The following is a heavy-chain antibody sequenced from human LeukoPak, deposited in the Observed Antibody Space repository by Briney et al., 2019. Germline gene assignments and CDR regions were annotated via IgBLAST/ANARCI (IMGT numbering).Heavy chain of an antibody. V-gene: IGHV3-15*01. D-gene: IGHD1-26*01. CDR3: TTTIVGVTTWFDP. Sequence: GGSLKLSCAASGFTLSNAYMSWVRQAPGKGLEWVGRIKNKTNGGTTDYAAPVKGRFTISRDDSKNTLYLQMNSLKTEDTAVYYCTTTIVGVTTWFDPWGQGTLVTVSS. J-gene: IGHJ5*02. CDR2: IKNKTNGGTT. CDR1: GFTLSNAY.